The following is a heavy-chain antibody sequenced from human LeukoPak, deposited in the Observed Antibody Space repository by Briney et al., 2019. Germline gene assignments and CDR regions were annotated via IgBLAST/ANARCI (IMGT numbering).Heavy chain of an antibody. Sequence: ASVKVSCKASGYTFTGYYMHWVRQAPGQGLEWMGWINPNSGGTNYAQKFQGRVTMTRDTSISTANMELSRLRSDDTAVYYCARGYYYGSGSIRGAFDPWGQGTLVTVSS. CDR2: INPNSGGT. CDR1: GYTFTGYY. D-gene: IGHD3-10*01. J-gene: IGHJ5*02. V-gene: IGHV1-2*02. CDR3: ARGYYYGSGSIRGAFDP.